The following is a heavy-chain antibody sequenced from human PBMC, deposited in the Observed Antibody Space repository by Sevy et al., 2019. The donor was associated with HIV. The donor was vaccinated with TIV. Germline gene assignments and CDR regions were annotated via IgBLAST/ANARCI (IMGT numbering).Heavy chain of an antibody. J-gene: IGHJ4*02. CDR3: ARGGGNGRYYFEY. Sequence: ASVKVSCKASGGIFRSYGISWVRQAPGQGLEWMGGIIPILSSVNYSQKFQGRVTITADESTQTAYMELSSLRSEDTAVYYCARGGGNGRYYFEYWVQETLVTVSS. CDR1: GGIFRSYG. V-gene: IGHV1-69*13. CDR2: IIPILSSV. D-gene: IGHD2-8*01.